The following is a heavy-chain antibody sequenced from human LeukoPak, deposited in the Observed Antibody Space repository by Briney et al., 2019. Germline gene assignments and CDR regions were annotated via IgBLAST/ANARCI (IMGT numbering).Heavy chain of an antibody. CDR3: ARASGSYSAFDY. V-gene: IGHV1-69*13. CDR1: GGTFSSYA. Sequence: SVKVSCKASGGTFSSYAISWVRQAPGQGLEWMGGIIPIFGTANDAQKFQGRVTITADESTSTAYMELSSLRSEDTAVYYCARASGSYSAFDYWGQGTLVTVSS. D-gene: IGHD1-26*01. CDR2: IIPIFGTA. J-gene: IGHJ4*02.